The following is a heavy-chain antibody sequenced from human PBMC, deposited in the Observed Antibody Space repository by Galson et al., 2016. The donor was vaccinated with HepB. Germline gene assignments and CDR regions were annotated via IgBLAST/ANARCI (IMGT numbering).Heavy chain of an antibody. CDR3: VLTSVTSRPFDY. V-gene: IGHV3-72*01. Sequence: SLILSCAASGFTISDHYMDWVRQAPGKGLEWIGRSRNKANSHTTEYAASVKGRFTISRDDSQNSLYLQMNSLKSEDTAVYYCVLTSVTSRPFDYWGQGTPVTVSS. J-gene: IGHJ4*02. CDR2: SRNKANSHTT. D-gene: IGHD4-17*01. CDR1: GFTISDHY.